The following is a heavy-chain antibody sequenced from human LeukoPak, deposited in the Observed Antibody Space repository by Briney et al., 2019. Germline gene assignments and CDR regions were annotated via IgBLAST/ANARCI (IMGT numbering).Heavy chain of an antibody. CDR1: GGSLSSYV. V-gene: IGHV1-69*10. CDR3: ARSPFDYYYDTSGSFSESWFDP. Sequence: SVKVSCKASGGSLSSYVISWVRQAPGQGLEWMGGIIPIFGFANSAQEFQGRVTITADQSTNTAYMELSSLRSDDTAVYYCARSPFDYYYDTSGSFSESWFDPWGQGTLVTVSS. CDR2: IIPIFGFA. J-gene: IGHJ5*02. D-gene: IGHD3-22*01.